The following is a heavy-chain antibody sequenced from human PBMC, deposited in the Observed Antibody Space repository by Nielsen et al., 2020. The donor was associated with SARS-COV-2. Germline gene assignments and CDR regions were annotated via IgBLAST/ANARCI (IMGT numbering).Heavy chain of an antibody. V-gene: IGHV3-7*04. CDR3: ARARYADY. Sequence: GEFLKISCAASGFTVSRYWMNWVRQAPGKGLEWVANINEDGSEKNFVDSVKGRFTISRDNAKNSLYLDMNSLRVEDTAVYYCARARYADYWGQGTLVTVSS. CDR2: INEDGSEK. J-gene: IGHJ4*02. CDR1: GFTVSRYW. D-gene: IGHD2-8*01.